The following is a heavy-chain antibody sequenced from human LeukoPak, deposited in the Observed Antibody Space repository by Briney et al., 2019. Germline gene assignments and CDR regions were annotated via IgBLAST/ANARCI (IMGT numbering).Heavy chain of an antibody. Sequence: GGSLRLSCAASGFTFRRDSMNWVRQAPGGGLEWVSVIYGGGSTYYPDPRKGRYTISRNNSKNTLYLQMNSLRAEDTAVYYCARATYGDYGPLLDYWGQGTLVTVSS. V-gene: IGHV3-53*01. CDR2: IYGGGST. J-gene: IGHJ4*02. CDR1: GFTFRRDS. CDR3: ARATYGDYGPLLDY. D-gene: IGHD4-17*01.